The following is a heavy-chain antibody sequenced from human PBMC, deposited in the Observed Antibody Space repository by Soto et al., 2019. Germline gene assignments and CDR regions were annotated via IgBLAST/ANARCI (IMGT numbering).Heavy chain of an antibody. CDR2: ISSSSSYT. Sequence: GGSLRLSCAASGFTFSDYYMSWIRQAPGKGLEWVSYISSSSSYTNYADSVKGRFTISRDNAKNSLYLQMDSLRAEDTAVYYCARERYGESIAAAGTVDYWGQGTLVTVSS. V-gene: IGHV3-11*06. D-gene: IGHD6-13*01. J-gene: IGHJ4*02. CDR3: ARERYGESIAAAGTVDY. CDR1: GFTFSDYY.